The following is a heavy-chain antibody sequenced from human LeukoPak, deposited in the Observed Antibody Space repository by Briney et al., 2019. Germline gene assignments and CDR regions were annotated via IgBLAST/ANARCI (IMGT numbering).Heavy chain of an antibody. J-gene: IGHJ6*02. D-gene: IGHD2-21*01. V-gene: IGHV4-59*01. CDR1: GGSISSYY. CDR2: IYYSGST. CDR3: ASSLIVYGMDV. Sequence: SETLSLTCTVSGGSISSYYWSWIRQPPGRGLGWVGYIYYSGSTNYNPSLKSRVTISVDTSKNQFSLKLSSVTAADTAVYYCASSLIVYGMDVWGQGTTVTVSS.